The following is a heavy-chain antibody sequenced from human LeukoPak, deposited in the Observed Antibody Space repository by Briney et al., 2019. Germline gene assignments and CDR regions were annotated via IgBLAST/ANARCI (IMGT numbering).Heavy chain of an antibody. V-gene: IGHV3-48*03. Sequence: GGSLRLSCAASGFTFSSYEMNWVRQAPGKGLEWVSYISSSGSTIYYADSVKGRFTISRDNAKNSLYLQMNSLRAEDTAVYYCATKGIAAASDYRGQGTLVTVSS. J-gene: IGHJ4*02. CDR1: GFTFSSYE. CDR2: ISSSGSTI. D-gene: IGHD6-13*01. CDR3: ATKGIAAASDY.